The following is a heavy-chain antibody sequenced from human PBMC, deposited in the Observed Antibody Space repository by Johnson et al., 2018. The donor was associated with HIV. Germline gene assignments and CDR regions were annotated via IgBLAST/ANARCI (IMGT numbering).Heavy chain of an antibody. Sequence: VLLVESGGGLVQPGRSLRLSCAASGFTFDDYAMHWVRQAPGKGLEWVSGISWNSGSIGYADSVKGRFTISRDNAKNSLYLQMNSLRAEDTALYYCAKSRGELDDAFDIWGQGTMVTVSS. CDR1: GFTFDDYA. CDR3: AKSRGELDDAFDI. CDR2: ISWNSGSI. J-gene: IGHJ3*02. V-gene: IGHV3-9*01. D-gene: IGHD1-26*01.